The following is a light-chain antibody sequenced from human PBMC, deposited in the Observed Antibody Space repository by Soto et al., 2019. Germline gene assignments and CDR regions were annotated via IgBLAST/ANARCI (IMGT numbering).Light chain of an antibody. CDR1: QSISSY. J-gene: IGKJ1*01. V-gene: IGKV1-39*01. Sequence: DIQMTQSPSSLSASVGDRVTITCRASQSISSYLNWYQQKPGKAPKLLIYGATSLQGGVPSRFSGSGSGTDFTLTISSLQPEDFTTYYCQQSYGIPQTFGPGTKVEIK. CDR3: QQSYGIPQT. CDR2: GAT.